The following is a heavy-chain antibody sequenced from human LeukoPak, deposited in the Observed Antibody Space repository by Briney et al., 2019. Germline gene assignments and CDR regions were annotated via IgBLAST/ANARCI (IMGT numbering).Heavy chain of an antibody. Sequence: SETLSLTCAVYGGSFSGYYWSWIRQPPGKGLEWIGEINHSGSTNYNPSLKSRVTISVDTSKNRFSLKLSSVTAADTAVYYCARGRVRLLPAAIGWFNPRGQGTLVTVSS. CDR1: GGSFSGYY. J-gene: IGHJ5*02. D-gene: IGHD2-2*01. CDR2: INHSGST. CDR3: ARGRVRLLPAAIGWFNP. V-gene: IGHV4-34*01.